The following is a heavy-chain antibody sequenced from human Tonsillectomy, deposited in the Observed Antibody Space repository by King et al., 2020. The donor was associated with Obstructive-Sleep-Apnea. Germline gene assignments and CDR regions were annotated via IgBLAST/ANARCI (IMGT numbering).Heavy chain of an antibody. Sequence: QLQESGPGLVKPSETLSLTCTVSGYSISSGYYWGWIRQPPEKGLEWIGSIYHSGSTYYNPSLKSRVTISVDTSKNHFSLKLSSVTAADTALYYCASLSYSSGWFYWGQATLVTVSS. J-gene: IGHJ4*02. CDR1: GYSISSGYY. V-gene: IGHV4-38-2*02. D-gene: IGHD6-19*01. CDR2: IYHSGST. CDR3: ASLSYSSGWFY.